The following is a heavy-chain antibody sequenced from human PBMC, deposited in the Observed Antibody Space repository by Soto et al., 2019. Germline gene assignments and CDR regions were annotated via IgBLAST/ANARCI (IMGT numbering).Heavy chain of an antibody. CDR1: GFTFSSYS. CDR3: ARQHCSGGSCYTYYYYGMDV. D-gene: IGHD2-15*01. CDR2: ISSSSSYI. V-gene: IGHV3-21*01. J-gene: IGHJ6*02. Sequence: SGGSLRLSCAASGFTFSSYSMNWVRQAPGKGLEWVSSISSSSSYIYYADSVKGRFTISRDNAKNSLYLQMNSLRAEDTAVYYCARQHCSGGSCYTYYYYGMDVWGQGTTVTVSS.